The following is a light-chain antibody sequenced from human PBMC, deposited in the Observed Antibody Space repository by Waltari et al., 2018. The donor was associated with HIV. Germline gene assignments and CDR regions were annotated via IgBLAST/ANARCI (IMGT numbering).Light chain of an antibody. V-gene: IGLV1-44*01. Sequence: QPMLTQPPSASGIPGQRVTISRSGTISTIGKNTVNWYHQFPGTAPTLLIYNNKQRPSGVPDRCYGSKSGSSASLAIRGLQSEDEADYYCASGDDRLSGQGVFGGGTRLTVL. CDR2: NNK. J-gene: IGLJ3*02. CDR3: ASGDDRLSGQGV. CDR1: ISTIGKNT.